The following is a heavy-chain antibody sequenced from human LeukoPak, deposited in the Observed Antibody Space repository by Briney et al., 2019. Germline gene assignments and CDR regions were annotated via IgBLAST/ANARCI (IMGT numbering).Heavy chain of an antibody. CDR3: TRDGAYYDFWRGSIDAFDI. Sequence: GGSLRLSCAASGFTFSGSAMHWVRQASGKGLEWVGRIRSKANSYATAYAASVKGRFTISRDDSKNTAYLQMNSLKTEDTAVYYCTRDGAYYDFWRGSIDAFDIWGQGTMVTVSS. V-gene: IGHV3-73*01. CDR1: GFTFSGSA. J-gene: IGHJ3*02. CDR2: IRSKANSYAT. D-gene: IGHD3-3*01.